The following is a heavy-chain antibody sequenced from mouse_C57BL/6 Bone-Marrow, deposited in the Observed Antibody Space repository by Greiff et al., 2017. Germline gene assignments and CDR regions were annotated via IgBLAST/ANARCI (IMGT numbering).Heavy chain of an antibody. V-gene: IGHV10-1*01. CDR1: GFSFNTYA. Sequence: EVQRVESGGGLVQPKGSLKLSCAASGFSFNTYAMNWVRQAPGKGLEWVARIRSKSNNYATYYADSVKDRFTISRDDSESMLYLQMNNVKTEDTAMYYCVSPGFAYWGQGTLVTVSA. CDR2: IRSKSNNYAT. J-gene: IGHJ3*01. CDR3: VSPGFAY.